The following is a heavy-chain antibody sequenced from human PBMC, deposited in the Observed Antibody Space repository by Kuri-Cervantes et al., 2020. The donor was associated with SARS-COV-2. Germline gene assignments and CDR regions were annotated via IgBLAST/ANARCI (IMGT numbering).Heavy chain of an antibody. V-gene: IGHV3-23*01. CDR1: GFSFSTNV. Sequence: GGSLRLSCAASGFSFSTNVMAWVRQAPGKGLEWVSTMSGSGASTQYADSVKGRFTISRDNSKNMLYLQMYSLWAEDTAFYYCAKTSGYNYYFAYWGQGSLVTVSS. CDR3: AKTSGYNYYFAY. J-gene: IGHJ4*02. CDR2: MSGSGAST. D-gene: IGHD5-24*01.